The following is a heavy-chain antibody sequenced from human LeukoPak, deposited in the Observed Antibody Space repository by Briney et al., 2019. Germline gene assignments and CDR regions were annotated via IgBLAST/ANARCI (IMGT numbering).Heavy chain of an antibody. CDR2: ISGTSSYR. Sequence: GGSRRLSCAASGFTFSRYTMNWVRQVPGKGLEWVSSISGTSSYRYYAESVKGRFSISRDDATNSVYLQMNSLRVEDTAVYYCARDASPYDSINWFDPWGQGTLVTVSS. CDR3: ARDASPYDSINWFDP. V-gene: IGHV3-21*01. CDR1: GFTFSRYT. J-gene: IGHJ5*02. D-gene: IGHD3-3*01.